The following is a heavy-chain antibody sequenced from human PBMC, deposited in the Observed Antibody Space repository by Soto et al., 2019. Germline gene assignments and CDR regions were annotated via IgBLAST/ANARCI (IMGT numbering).Heavy chain of an antibody. V-gene: IGHV4-30-4*01. CDR2: IYYSGST. CDR1: GGSISSGDYY. CDR3: ARFDGRYDSSGYYFDY. D-gene: IGHD3-22*01. Sequence: SETLSLTCTVSGGSISSGDYYWSWIRQPPGKGLEWIGYIYYSGSTYYNPSLKSRVTTSVDTSKNQFSLKLSSVTAADTAVYYCARFDGRYDSSGYYFDYWGQGTLVTVSS. J-gene: IGHJ4*02.